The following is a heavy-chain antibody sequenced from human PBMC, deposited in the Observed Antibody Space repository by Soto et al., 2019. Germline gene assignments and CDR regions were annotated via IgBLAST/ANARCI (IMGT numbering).Heavy chain of an antibody. Sequence: QVQLQESGPGLVKPSETLSLTCTVSGGSISSYYWSWIRQPPGKGLEWIGYIYFSGSTNYNPSLKRRVPIAVDTSKNQFSLKLSSVTAADTAVYYCAGDVFYGSGSYFDSWGQGPLVTVSS. CDR1: GGSISSYY. V-gene: IGHV4-59*01. CDR2: IYFSGST. D-gene: IGHD3-10*01. CDR3: AGDVFYGSGSYFDS. J-gene: IGHJ4*02.